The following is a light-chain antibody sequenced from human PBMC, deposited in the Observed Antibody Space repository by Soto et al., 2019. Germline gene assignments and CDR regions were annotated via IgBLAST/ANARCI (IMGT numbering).Light chain of an antibody. CDR2: GAS. J-gene: IGKJ4*02. CDR3: QQRNNWPLT. CDR1: QSVPSSY. Sequence: EIVLTQSPGTLSLSPGERATLSCRTSQSVPSSYFAWYQQKPGQAPRLLIYGASSRATGIPNRFSGSGSGTDFTLAINRLEPEDFAVYYCQQRNNWPLTFGGGTKVDIK. V-gene: IGKV3D-20*02.